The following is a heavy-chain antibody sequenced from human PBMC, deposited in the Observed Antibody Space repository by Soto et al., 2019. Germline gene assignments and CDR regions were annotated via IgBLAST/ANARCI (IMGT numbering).Heavy chain of an antibody. D-gene: IGHD3-10*01. Sequence: QVQLVESGGGVVQPGRSLRLSCAASGFTFSSYGVHWVRQAPGKGLEWVAVIWYDGSNKYYADSVKGRFTISRDNSKNTLYLQMNSLRAEDTAVYYCARDRVETLYGSGSKYYYYYGMDVWGQGTTVTVSS. CDR3: ARDRVETLYGSGSKYYYYYGMDV. V-gene: IGHV3-33*01. CDR1: GFTFSSYG. CDR2: IWYDGSNK. J-gene: IGHJ6*02.